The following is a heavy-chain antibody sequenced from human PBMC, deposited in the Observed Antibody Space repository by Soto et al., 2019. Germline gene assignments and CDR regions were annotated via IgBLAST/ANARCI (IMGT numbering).Heavy chain of an antibody. CDR3: AKGNPRSGWPRGDWFDP. CDR1: GFTFDDYA. D-gene: IGHD6-19*01. CDR2: ISWNSGSI. J-gene: IGHJ5*02. Sequence: PGGSLRLSCAASGFTFDDYAMHWVRQAPGKGLEWVSGISWNSGSIGYADSVKGRFTISRDNAKNSLYLQMNSLRAEDTALYYCAKGNPRSGWPRGDWFDPWGQGTLVTVSS. V-gene: IGHV3-9*01.